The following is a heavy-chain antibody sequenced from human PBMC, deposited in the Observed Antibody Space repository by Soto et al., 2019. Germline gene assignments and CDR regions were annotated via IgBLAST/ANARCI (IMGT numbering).Heavy chain of an antibody. CDR1: GFTFSSYS. D-gene: IGHD3-16*02. CDR3: AGGVIGGRDWYFAF. Sequence: EVQLVESGGGLVKPGGSLRLSCAASGFTFSSYSMNWVRQAPGKGLEWVSSISSGSTYIYYTDSVKGRFTISRDNAKDSLYLQINSLRAEDTAVYYCAGGVIGGRDWYFAFLGRGTLVTVSS. J-gene: IGHJ2*01. CDR2: ISSGSTYI. V-gene: IGHV3-21*06.